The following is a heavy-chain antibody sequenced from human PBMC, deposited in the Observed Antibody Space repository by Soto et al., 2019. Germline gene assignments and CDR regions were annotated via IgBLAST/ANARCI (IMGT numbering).Heavy chain of an antibody. CDR2: IYYSGRT. CDR3: ARGYCSSTICYIWDNWFDP. V-gene: IGHV4-59*01. J-gene: IGHJ5*02. Sequence: SETLSLTCTVSGGSISSYYWSWIRQPPGKGLEWIGYIYYSGRTNYNPSLKSRVTISVDTSKNQFSLKLSSVTAADTAVYYCARGYCSSTICYIWDNWFDPWGHGTLVTVSS. CDR1: GGSISSYY. D-gene: IGHD2-2*02.